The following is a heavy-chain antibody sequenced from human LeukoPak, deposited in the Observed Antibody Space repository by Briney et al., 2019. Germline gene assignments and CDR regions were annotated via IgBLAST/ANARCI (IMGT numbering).Heavy chain of an antibody. V-gene: IGHV4-4*07. CDR3: ARGPVTARSNAFDI. CDR1: GGSISGYY. D-gene: IGHD2/OR15-2a*01. Sequence: SETLSLTCGVSGGSISGYYWSWIRQPAGKDLEWIGRIFNSENTNYNPSLKSRITMSVDTSKNQFSLKLSSVTAADTAVYYCARGPVTARSNAFDIWGQGTMVTVSS. J-gene: IGHJ3*02. CDR2: IFNSENT.